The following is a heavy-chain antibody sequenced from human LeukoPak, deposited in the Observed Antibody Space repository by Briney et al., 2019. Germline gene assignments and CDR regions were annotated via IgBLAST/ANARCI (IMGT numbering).Heavy chain of an antibody. CDR1: GGSITSYY. Sequence: SETLSLTCTVSGGSITSYYWSWIRQPAGKGLEWIGRIYTIGSTNYNPSLKSRVTMSVDTSKNQFSLKLSSVTAADTAVYYCAGGLIAAAGHTKFDYWGQGTLVTVSS. CDR3: AGGLIAAAGHTKFDY. V-gene: IGHV4-4*07. CDR2: IYTIGST. D-gene: IGHD6-13*01. J-gene: IGHJ4*02.